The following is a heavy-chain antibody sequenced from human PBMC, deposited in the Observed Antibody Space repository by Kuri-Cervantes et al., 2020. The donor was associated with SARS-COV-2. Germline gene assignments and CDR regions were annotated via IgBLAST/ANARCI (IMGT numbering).Heavy chain of an antibody. Sequence: ASVKVSCKASGYTFTSYDINWVRQATGQGLEWMGGIIPIFGTANYAQKLQGRVTMTTDTSTSTAYMELRSLRSDDTAVYYCARVLWELPGASDYWGQGTLVTVSS. J-gene: IGHJ4*02. D-gene: IGHD1-26*01. CDR3: ARVLWELPGASDY. CDR2: IIPIFGTA. V-gene: IGHV1-18*01. CDR1: GYTFTSYD.